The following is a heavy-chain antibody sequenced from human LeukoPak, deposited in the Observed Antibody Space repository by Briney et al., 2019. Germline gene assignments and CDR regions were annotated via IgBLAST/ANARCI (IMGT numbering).Heavy chain of an antibody. V-gene: IGHV1-2*02. J-gene: IGHJ4*02. CDR2: INPNSGGT. CDR3: ARASDFWSGYSTPLFDY. D-gene: IGHD3-3*01. CDR1: GYTFTGYY. Sequence: ASVKVSCKASGYTFTGYYMHWVRQAPGQGLEWMGWINPNSGGTNYAQKFQGRVTMTRDTSISTAYMELSRLRSDDTAVYYCARASDFWSGYSTPLFDYWGQGTLVTVSS.